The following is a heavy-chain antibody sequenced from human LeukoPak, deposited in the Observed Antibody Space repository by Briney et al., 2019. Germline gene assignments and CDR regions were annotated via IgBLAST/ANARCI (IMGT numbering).Heavy chain of an antibody. D-gene: IGHD1-26*01. CDR2: LSSYTGNI. J-gene: IGHJ4*01. CDR1: GYTFPICC. CDR3: AFRREGRIVGALDYFHY. Sequence: ASVKLSCRASGYTFPICCMSWVPEAPGQGLEEVGWLSSYTGNIDYAQKLQGSVTMTTDEPTRTAYMELSSLRSEDMAAYPCAFRREGRIVGALDYFHYRGDRTPVTVSS. V-gene: IGHV1-18*03.